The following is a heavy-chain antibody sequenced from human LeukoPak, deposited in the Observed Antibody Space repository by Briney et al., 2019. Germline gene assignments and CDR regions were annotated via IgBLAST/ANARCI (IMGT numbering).Heavy chain of an antibody. J-gene: IGHJ4*02. D-gene: IGHD2/OR15-2a*01. CDR3: ARERVTTTSFDY. Sequence: GGSLRLSCAASGFTFTNYWMNWVRQAPGKGLEWVANLRQDGSEKNYVDSVKGRFTISRDNAKNSLYLQMNSLRVENTAVYYCARERVTTTSFDYWGQGVLVTVSS. V-gene: IGHV3-7*01. CDR1: GFTFTNYW. CDR2: LRQDGSEK.